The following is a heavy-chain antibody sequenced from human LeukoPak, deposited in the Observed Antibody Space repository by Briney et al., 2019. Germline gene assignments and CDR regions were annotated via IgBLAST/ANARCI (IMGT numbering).Heavy chain of an antibody. J-gene: IGHJ4*02. Sequence: SETLSLTCTVSGGSVSSGSYYWSWLRQPPGQELEWIGYIYYSGSTNYNPSLKSRVTISVDTSKNQFSLKLSSVTAADTAVYYCARRYVRSAFDYWGQGTLVTVSS. CDR2: IYYSGST. V-gene: IGHV4-61*01. D-gene: IGHD2-15*01. CDR3: ARRYVRSAFDY. CDR1: GGSVSSGSYY.